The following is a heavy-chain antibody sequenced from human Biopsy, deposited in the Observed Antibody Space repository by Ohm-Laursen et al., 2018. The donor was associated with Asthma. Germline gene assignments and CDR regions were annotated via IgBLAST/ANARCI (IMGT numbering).Heavy chain of an antibody. J-gene: IGHJ4*02. CDR1: GYTVTRYA. D-gene: IGHD3-16*01. V-gene: IGHV7-4-1*02. Sequence: ASEKVSCKASGYTVTRYAINWVRQAPGQGLEWMGWINTNTGNPTYAQGFTGRFVFSLDTSVNTAHLQISSLKAEDTAVYFCARMISYYDEMRDPFFDYWGQGTLVTVSS. CDR3: ARMISYYDEMRDPFFDY. CDR2: INTNTGNP.